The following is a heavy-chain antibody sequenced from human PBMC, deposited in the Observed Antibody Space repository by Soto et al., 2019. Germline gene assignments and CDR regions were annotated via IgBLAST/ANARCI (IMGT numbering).Heavy chain of an antibody. CDR3: ARVAYYYDSSGYFY. CDR2: ISPSSSSI. J-gene: IGHJ4*02. D-gene: IGHD3-22*01. Sequence: GGSLRLSCAASGVTCSSYSMHWVRQAPGKGLEWVSYISPSSSSIYYADSVKGRFTISRDNAKNSLYLQMNSLRAEDTAVYYCARVAYYYDSSGYFYWGQGTLVTVSS. CDR1: GVTCSSYS. V-gene: IGHV3-48*01.